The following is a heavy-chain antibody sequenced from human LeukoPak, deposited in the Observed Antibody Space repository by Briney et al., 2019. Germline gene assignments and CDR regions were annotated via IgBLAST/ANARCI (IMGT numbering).Heavy chain of an antibody. CDR1: GYTFSGYY. Sequence: ASVTVSCKASGYTFSGYYMYWVRQAPGQGLEWMGWIYPNSGGTKYAQKFQDRVTMTRDTSISTAYMELSRLTSDDTAVYYCARDGDSPMVEFDYWGQGTLVTVSS. D-gene: IGHD5-18*01. V-gene: IGHV1-2*02. CDR3: ARDGDSPMVEFDY. CDR2: IYPNSGGT. J-gene: IGHJ4*02.